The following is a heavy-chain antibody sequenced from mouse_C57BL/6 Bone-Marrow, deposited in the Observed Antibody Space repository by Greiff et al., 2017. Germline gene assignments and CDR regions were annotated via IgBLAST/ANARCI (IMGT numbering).Heavy chain of an antibody. Sequence: DVKLVESGPGLVKPSQSLSLTCSVTGYSITSGYYWNWIRQFPGNKLEWMGYISYDGSNNYNPSLKNRISITRDTSKNQFFLKLHSVTTEDTATYYCARDRVVTTSFDYWGQGTTLTVSS. D-gene: IGHD2-2*01. J-gene: IGHJ2*01. CDR3: ARDRVVTTSFDY. CDR1: GYSITSGYY. V-gene: IGHV3-6*01. CDR2: ISYDGSN.